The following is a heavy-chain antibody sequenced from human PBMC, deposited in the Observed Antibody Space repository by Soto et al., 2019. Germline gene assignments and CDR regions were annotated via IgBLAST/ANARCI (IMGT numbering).Heavy chain of an antibody. J-gene: IGHJ6*02. V-gene: IGHV4-34*09. D-gene: IGHD3-16*01. Sequence: SETLSLTCAVYGGSFSGYYWSWIRQPPGKGLEWIGYIYYTGSIYYNPSLKRRLTISVDTSKNQFSLKLSSVTAADTAVYYCARDGPSGSSSGGGVYYYGMDVWGQGTTVTVSS. CDR3: ARDGPSGSSSGGGVYYYGMDV. CDR2: IYYTGSI. CDR1: GGSFSGYY.